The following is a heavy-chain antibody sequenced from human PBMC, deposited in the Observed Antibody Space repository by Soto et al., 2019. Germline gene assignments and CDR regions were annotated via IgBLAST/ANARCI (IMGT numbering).Heavy chain of an antibody. J-gene: IGHJ3*02. CDR2: INPSGGGT. CDR1: GYTFTSYY. D-gene: IGHD2-2*01. V-gene: IGHV1-46*01. CDR3: ARDWVRSVVRGDAFDI. Sequence: QVQLVQSGAEVKKPGASVKVSCKASGYTFTSYYMHWVRQAPGQGLEWMGIINPSGGGTSYAQKFQGRVTMTRSTSTSTVYMELSSLRSEDRAVYYCARDWVRSVVRGDAFDIWGQGTMVTVSS.